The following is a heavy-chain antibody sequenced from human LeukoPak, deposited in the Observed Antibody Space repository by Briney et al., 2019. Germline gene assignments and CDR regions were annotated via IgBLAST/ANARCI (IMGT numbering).Heavy chain of an antibody. CDR1: GFTFNNYG. D-gene: IGHD3-10*01. CDR2: IPYDASNN. CDR3: ARDGDYRVADDI. V-gene: IGHV3-30*02. J-gene: IGHJ3*02. Sequence: GGSLRPSCAASGFTFNNYGMHWVRQAPGKGLEWVSFIPYDASNNYYADSVKGRFTISRDNVKNTLYLQMNSLRPEDTAVYYCARDGDYRVADDIWGQGTMVTVSS.